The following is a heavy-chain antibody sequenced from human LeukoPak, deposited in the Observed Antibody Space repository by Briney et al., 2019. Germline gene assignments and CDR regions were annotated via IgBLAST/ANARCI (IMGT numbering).Heavy chain of an antibody. V-gene: IGHV4-30-2*01. CDR1: GGSISSGGYS. D-gene: IGHD2-2*01. CDR2: IYHSGST. J-gene: IGHJ3*02. Sequence: PSQTLSLTCAVSGGSISSGGYSWSWIRQPPGKGLEWIGYIYHSGSTYYNPSLKSRVTISVDRSKNQFSLKLSSVTAADTAVYYCARTYCSSTSCPYAFDIWGQGTMVTVSS. CDR3: ARTYCSSTSCPYAFDI.